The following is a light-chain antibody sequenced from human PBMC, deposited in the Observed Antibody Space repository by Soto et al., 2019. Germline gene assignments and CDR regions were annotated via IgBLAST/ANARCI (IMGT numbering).Light chain of an antibody. Sequence: QSVLTQPASASGSPGQSITISCTGTGSDVGGYDYVSWYQHHPGKAPKVTIYEVTTRPSGVSNRCSGSKSGNTASLTISGLLAEDEADYYCSSYTSSSTYVFGTGTKVTVL. J-gene: IGLJ1*01. CDR1: GSDVGGYDY. V-gene: IGLV2-14*01. CDR2: EVT. CDR3: SSYTSSSTYV.